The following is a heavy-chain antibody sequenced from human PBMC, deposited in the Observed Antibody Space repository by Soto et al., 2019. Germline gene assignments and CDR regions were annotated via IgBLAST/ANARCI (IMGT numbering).Heavy chain of an antibody. CDR1: GGSISSGGYY. Sequence: QVQLQESGPGLVKPSQTLSLTCTVSGGSISSGGYYWSWIRQHPGKGLEWIGYIYYSGSTYYNPSLKSRVTISVDTSKNQFSLKLSSVTAADTAVYYCARIVTYYYGSGSYWGGFDPWGRGTLVTVSS. D-gene: IGHD3-10*01. CDR2: IYYSGST. V-gene: IGHV4-31*03. J-gene: IGHJ5*02. CDR3: ARIVTYYYGSGSYWGGFDP.